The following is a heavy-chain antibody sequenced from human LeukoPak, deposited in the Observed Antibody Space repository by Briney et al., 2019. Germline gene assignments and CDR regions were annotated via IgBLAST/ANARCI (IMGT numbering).Heavy chain of an antibody. CDR2: IYYSGTT. CDR1: GGSISSHY. J-gene: IGHJ5*02. V-gene: IGHV4-59*11. Sequence: PSETLSLTCTVSGGSISSHYWSWIRQPPGKGLEWIGYIYYSGTTNYNPSLKSRVTMSVDTSKNQFSLKLSSVTAADTAVYYCARDRYSYGYGGPINWFDPWGQGTLVTVSS. D-gene: IGHD5-18*01. CDR3: ARDRYSYGYGGPINWFDP.